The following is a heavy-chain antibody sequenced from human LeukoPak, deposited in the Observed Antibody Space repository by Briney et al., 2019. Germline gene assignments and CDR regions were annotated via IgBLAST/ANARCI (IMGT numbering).Heavy chain of an antibody. D-gene: IGHD3-22*01. CDR2: ISYDGSKK. V-gene: IGHV3-30*18. CDR3: AKDRGVGDYYDSSGYNDY. J-gene: IGHJ4*02. CDR1: GFTFNNYG. Sequence: PGRSLRLSCAASGFTFNNYGMHWVRQSPGRGLEWVAVISYDGSKKYYADSVKGRFTISRDNSKNTLYLQMNSLRAEDTAVYYCAKDRGVGDYYDSSGYNDYWGQGTLVTVSS.